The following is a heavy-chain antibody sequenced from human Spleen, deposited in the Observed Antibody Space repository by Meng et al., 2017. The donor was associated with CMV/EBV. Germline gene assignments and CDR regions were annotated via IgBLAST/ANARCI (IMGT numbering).Heavy chain of an antibody. V-gene: IGHV1-2*02. D-gene: IGHD3-3*01. J-gene: IGHJ4*02. CDR2: INPDSGGT. CDR3: ARGGTVFGVDRNFDS. Sequence: ASVKVSCKASGYTFTGYYIHWVRQAPGQGLECMGWINPDSGGTKFAQKFQGRVTISVDTSKNQFSLKLTSVTAADTAVYYCARGGTVFGVDRNFDSWGQGTLVTVSS. CDR1: GYTFTGYY.